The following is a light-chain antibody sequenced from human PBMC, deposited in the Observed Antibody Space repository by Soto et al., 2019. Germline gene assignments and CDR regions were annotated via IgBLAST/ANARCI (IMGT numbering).Light chain of an antibody. Sequence: ELVFTQSPATLSLSPRERATLSCRASQSVSSYLAWYQQKPGQAPRLLIYDASNRATGIPARFSGSGSGTDFTLTVSSLEPEDFAVYYCQQRSNWQITFGQGTRLEIK. CDR1: QSVSSY. CDR2: DAS. CDR3: QQRSNWQIT. V-gene: IGKV3-11*01. J-gene: IGKJ5*01.